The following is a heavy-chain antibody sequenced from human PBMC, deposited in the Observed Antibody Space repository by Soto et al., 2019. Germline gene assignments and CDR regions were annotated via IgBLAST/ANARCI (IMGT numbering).Heavy chain of an antibody. CDR1: GFTFSSYG. D-gene: IGHD3-3*01. J-gene: IGHJ5*02. Sequence: GSLRLSCAASGFTFSSYGMHWVRQAPGKGLEWVAIISYDEINKYYADSVKGRFTISRDNSKNTLYLQMNSLRAEDTAVYYCAKDQLYDFWSGYLFDPWGQGT. CDR2: ISYDEINK. V-gene: IGHV3-30*18. CDR3: AKDQLYDFWSGYLFDP.